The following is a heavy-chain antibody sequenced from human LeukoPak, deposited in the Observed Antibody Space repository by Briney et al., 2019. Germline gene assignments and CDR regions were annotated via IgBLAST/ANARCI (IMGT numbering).Heavy chain of an antibody. CDR2: IKQDGGEK. J-gene: IGHJ4*01. CDR3: ARDGTAAGLYFDL. CDR1: GFTFSSYW. Sequence: GGSLRLSCAVSGFTFSSYWMNWVRQAPGKGLEWVASIKQDGGEKSYADSVKGRFTISRDNAKNSLYLQMSSLRAEDTAVYYCARDGTAAGLYFDLWGQGTLVTVSS. V-gene: IGHV3-7*01. D-gene: IGHD6-13*01.